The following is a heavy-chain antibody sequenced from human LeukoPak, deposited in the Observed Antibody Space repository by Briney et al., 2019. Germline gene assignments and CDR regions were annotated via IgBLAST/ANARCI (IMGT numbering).Heavy chain of an antibody. CDR1: GLTFSNYG. D-gene: IGHD6-6*01. CDR2: VWYDGSNK. Sequence: GGSLRLSCVASGLTFSNYGMQWVRQAPGKGLEWVAVVWYDGSNKYYADSVKGRFTISRDDSKNTLYLQMNSLRAEDTAVYYCARWRSSSSDFDYWGQGTLVTVSS. CDR3: ARWRSSSSDFDY. J-gene: IGHJ4*02. V-gene: IGHV3-33*01.